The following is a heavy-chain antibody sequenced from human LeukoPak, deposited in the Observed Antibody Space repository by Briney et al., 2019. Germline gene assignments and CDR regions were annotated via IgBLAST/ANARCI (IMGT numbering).Heavy chain of an antibody. J-gene: IGHJ4*02. CDR1: GNTFTAFY. CDR2: INPKNGDT. V-gene: IGHV1-2*02. D-gene: IGHD2-15*01. Sequence: ALVKVSFKASGNTFTAFYIHWVRQAPGQGLEWMGWINPKNGDTNYAQKFQGRVTMTRDTSISTAYMDLNRLRSDDTAIYYCARDGGEKSFDSWGQGALVTVSS. CDR3: ARDGGEKSFDS.